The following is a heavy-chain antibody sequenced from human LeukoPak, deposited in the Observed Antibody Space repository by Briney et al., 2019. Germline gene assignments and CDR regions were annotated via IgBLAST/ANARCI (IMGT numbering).Heavy chain of an antibody. J-gene: IGHJ4*02. V-gene: IGHV4-34*01. Sequence: SETLSLTCAVYGGSFSGYYWSWIRQPPGKGLEWIGEINHSGSTNYSPSLKRRVTISVDTSKNQFSLKLSSVTAADTAVYYCARGALLWFGAKMEYYFDYWGQGTPLTVSS. CDR2: INHSGST. D-gene: IGHD3-10*01. CDR1: GGSFSGYY. CDR3: ARGALLWFGAKMEYYFDY.